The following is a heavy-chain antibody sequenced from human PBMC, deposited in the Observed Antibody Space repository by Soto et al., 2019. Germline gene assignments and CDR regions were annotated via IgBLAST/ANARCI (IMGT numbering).Heavy chain of an antibody. D-gene: IGHD3-22*01. Sequence: SETLSLTCTVSGGSIRDYYWSWIRQSPGKGLEWIGYIYYTGTTRYNPSIKSRVTISVDSSKNQFSLNLRSVSAADTAVYYCARLGGYYQSLDSWGQGTLVTVS. CDR1: GGSIRDYY. J-gene: IGHJ5*01. CDR2: IYYTGTT. V-gene: IGHV4-59*08. CDR3: ARLGGYYQSLDS.